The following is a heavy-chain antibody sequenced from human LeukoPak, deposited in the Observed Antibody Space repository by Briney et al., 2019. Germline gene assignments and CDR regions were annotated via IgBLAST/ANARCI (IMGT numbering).Heavy chain of an antibody. V-gene: IGHV4-34*01. CDR3: ARAGTATTVTTRRAFDY. CDR2: INHSGST. Sequence: PSETLSLTCAVYGGSFSGYYWSWVRQPPGKGLEWIGEINHSGSTNYNPSLKSRVTISVDTSKNQFSLKLSSVTAADTAVYYCARAGTATTVTTRRAFDYWGQGTLVTVSS. CDR1: GGSFSGYY. J-gene: IGHJ4*02. D-gene: IGHD4-17*01.